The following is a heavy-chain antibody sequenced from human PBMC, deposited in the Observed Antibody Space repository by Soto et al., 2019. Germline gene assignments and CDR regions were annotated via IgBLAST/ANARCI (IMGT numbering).Heavy chain of an antibody. V-gene: IGHV3-30-3*01. CDR1: GFTFSSYA. D-gene: IGHD5-18*01. CDR3: ARASLGRQHDAFDI. J-gene: IGHJ3*02. CDR2: ISYDGSNK. Sequence: QVQLVESGGGVVQPGRSLRLSCAASGFTFSSYAMHWVRQAPGKGLVWVAVISYDGSNKYYADSVKGRFTISRDNSKNTLYLQMNSLRAEDTAVYYCARASLGRQHDAFDIWGQGTMVTVSS.